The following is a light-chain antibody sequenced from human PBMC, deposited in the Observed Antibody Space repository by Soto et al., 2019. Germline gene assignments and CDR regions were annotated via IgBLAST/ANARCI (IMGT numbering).Light chain of an antibody. CDR2: KAS. Sequence: DIQMTQSPSTLSASVGDRVTITCRASRSITSWLAWYQQKPGKAPKLLIYKASSLEGGVPSRFSGSGSGTEFTLTISSLQPDDIATYYCQQYNTYPYTFGLGTKLEIK. CDR3: QQYNTYPYT. CDR1: RSITSW. J-gene: IGKJ2*01. V-gene: IGKV1-5*03.